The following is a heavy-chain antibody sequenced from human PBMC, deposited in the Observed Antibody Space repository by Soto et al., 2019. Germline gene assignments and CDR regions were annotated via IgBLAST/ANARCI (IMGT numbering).Heavy chain of an antibody. V-gene: IGHV4-39*01. CDR3: ATHGYYYDTSVDYFDY. J-gene: IGHJ4*02. CDR2: IYYSGST. Sequence: SETLSLTCTVSGSSISSISYYWGWIRQPPGKGLEWIGSIYYSGSTYYNPSLKSRVTISVDTSKNQFSLKLSSVTAADTAVYYCATHGYYYDTSVDYFDYWGQGTLVTVS. D-gene: IGHD3-22*01. CDR1: GSSISSISYY.